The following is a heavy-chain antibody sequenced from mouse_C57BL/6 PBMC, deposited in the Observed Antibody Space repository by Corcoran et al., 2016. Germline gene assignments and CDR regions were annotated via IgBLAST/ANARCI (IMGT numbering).Heavy chain of an antibody. CDR1: GYTFTDYY. Sequence: EVQLQQSGPELVKPGASVKISCKASGYTFTDYYMNWVKQSHGKSLEWIGDINPNNGGTSYNQKFKGKATLTVDKSSSTAYMELRSLTSEDSAVYYCARNSYGSSYPYFDYWGQGTTLTVSS. CDR2: INPNNGGT. D-gene: IGHD1-1*01. J-gene: IGHJ2*01. CDR3: ARNSYGSSYPYFDY. V-gene: IGHV1-26*01.